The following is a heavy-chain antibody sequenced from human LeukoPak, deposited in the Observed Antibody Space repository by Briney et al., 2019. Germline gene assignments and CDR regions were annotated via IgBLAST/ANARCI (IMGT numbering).Heavy chain of an antibody. V-gene: IGHV4-59*01. CDR2: LYYSGST. J-gene: IGHJ4*02. Sequence: SETLSLTCTVSGGSISSYYWSWIRQPPGKGLEWIGYLYYSGSTNYNPSLKSRVTMSIDTSKNQFSLKLSSVTAADTAVYYCTRTYSSSSIDYWGQGALVTVSS. CDR3: TRTYSSSSIDY. CDR1: GGSISSYY. D-gene: IGHD6-6*01.